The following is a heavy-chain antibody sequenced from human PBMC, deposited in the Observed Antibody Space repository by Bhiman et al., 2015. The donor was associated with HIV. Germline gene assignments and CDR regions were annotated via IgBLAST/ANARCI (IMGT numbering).Heavy chain of an antibody. CDR3: ARRGNYFDT. D-gene: IGHD6-13*01. Sequence: EVQLVESGGGLVQPGGSLKLSCAASGFTFSSYEMNWVRQAPGKGLEWVSYISTSGNTIYYADSVKGRFTISRDNAKSSLFLQMNSLRAEDTAVYYCARRGNYFDTWGQGTLVTVSS. CDR2: ISTSGNTI. V-gene: IGHV3-48*03. CDR1: GFTFSSYE. J-gene: IGHJ4*02.